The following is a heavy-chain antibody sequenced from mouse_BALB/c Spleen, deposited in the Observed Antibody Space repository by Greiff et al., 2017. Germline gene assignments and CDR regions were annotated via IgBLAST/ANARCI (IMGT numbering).Heavy chain of an antibody. CDR1: GYAFTNYL. Sequence: QVQLQQSGAELVRPGTSVKVSCKASGYAFTNYLIEWVKQRPGQGLEWIGVINPGSGGTNYNEKFKGKATLTADKSSSTAYMQLSSLTSDDSAVYFCARWGGNWGQGTTLTVSS. CDR3: ARWGGN. J-gene: IGHJ2*01. V-gene: IGHV1-54*01. CDR2: INPGSGGT.